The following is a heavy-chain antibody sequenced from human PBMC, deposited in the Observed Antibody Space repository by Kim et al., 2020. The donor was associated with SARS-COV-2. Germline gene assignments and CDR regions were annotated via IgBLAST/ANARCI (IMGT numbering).Heavy chain of an antibody. CDR2: IGTAGDT. CDR3: ARGGCSGGSCYRRDYYYGMDV. J-gene: IGHJ6*02. CDR1: GFTFSSYD. V-gene: IGHV3-13*01. Sequence: GGSLRLSCAASGFTFSSYDMHWVRQATGKGLEWVSAIGTAGDTYYPGSVKGRFTISRENAKNSLYLQMNSLRAGDTAVYYCARGGCSGGSCYRRDYYYGMDVWGQGTTVTVSS. D-gene: IGHD2-15*01.